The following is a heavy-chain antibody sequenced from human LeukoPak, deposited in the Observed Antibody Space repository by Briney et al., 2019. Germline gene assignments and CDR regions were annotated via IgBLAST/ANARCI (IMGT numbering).Heavy chain of an antibody. CDR3: ARDPGSHYFDY. CDR1: GGSFSGYY. CDR2: IYNSGST. V-gene: IGHV4-4*07. Sequence: SETLSLTCAVYGGSFSGYYWSWIRQPAGKGLEWIGRIYNSGSTNYNPSLKSRVTVSVDTSKNRFSLKLSSVTAADTAVYYCARDPGSHYFDYWGQGTLVTVSS. D-gene: IGHD6-13*01. J-gene: IGHJ4*02.